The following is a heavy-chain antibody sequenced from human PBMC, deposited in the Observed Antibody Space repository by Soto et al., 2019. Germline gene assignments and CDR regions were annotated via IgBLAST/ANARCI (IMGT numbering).Heavy chain of an antibody. Sequence: VQLVESGGGEVQPGRSLGLSWAASGFKSTDLALPWVRRAPGKGLEWVAIISYDGSDKYYADSVKGRFVISRDNPKNTLYLEMNSLRPEDTAVYFCARRAWDSYYAIDVWGQGTTVTVFS. CDR2: ISYDGSDK. D-gene: IGHD3-22*01. J-gene: IGHJ6*02. CDR1: GFKSTDLA. V-gene: IGHV3-30*09. CDR3: ARRAWDSYYAIDV.